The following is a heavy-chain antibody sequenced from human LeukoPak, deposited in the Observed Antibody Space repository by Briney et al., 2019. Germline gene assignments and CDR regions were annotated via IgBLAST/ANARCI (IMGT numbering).Heavy chain of an antibody. D-gene: IGHD3-22*01. J-gene: IGHJ4*02. CDR2: IRHSGST. V-gene: IGHV4-59*01. Sequence: SETLSLTCTVSGGSISSYYWSWIRQPPGKGLEWIGYIRHSGSTNSNPSLKSRVTISVDTSKNQFSLKLSSVTAADTAVYYCARGAYVYYSDSSGYYYFDFWAQGTLVTVSS. CDR3: ARGAYVYYSDSSGYYYFDF. CDR1: GGSISSYY.